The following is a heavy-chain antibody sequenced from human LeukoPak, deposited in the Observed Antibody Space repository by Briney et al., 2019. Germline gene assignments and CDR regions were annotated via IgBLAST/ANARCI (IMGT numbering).Heavy chain of an antibody. CDR1: GYTFTGYY. V-gene: IGHV1-2*02. J-gene: IGHJ5*02. Sequence: ASVKVSCKASGYTFTGYYMHWVRQAPGQGLEWMGWINPNSGGTNYAQKFQGRVTMTRDTSISTAYMELSRLRSDDTAVYYCARVGGGSSGWFDPWGQGTLVTVSS. D-gene: IGHD6-13*01. CDR3: ARVGGGSSGWFDP. CDR2: INPNSGGT.